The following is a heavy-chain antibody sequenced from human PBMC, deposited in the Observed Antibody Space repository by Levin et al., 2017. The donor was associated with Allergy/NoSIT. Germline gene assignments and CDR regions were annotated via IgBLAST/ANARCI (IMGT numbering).Heavy chain of an antibody. CDR3: AREHDYAFDY. V-gene: IGHV3-48*02. CDR2: ISSSGSTI. D-gene: IGHD4-17*01. Sequence: GESLKISCAASGFTFSGYSMNWVRQAPGKGLEWVSYISSSGSTIYYAGSVKGRFTISRDNVKNSLYLQMNSLRDEDTAVYYCAREHDYAFDYWGQGTLVTVSS. J-gene: IGHJ4*02. CDR1: GFTFSGYS.